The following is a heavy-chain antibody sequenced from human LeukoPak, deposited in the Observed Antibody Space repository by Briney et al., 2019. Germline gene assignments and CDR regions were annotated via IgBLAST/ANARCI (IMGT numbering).Heavy chain of an antibody. CDR3: ARDSSTYYYGSGSYCAY. Sequence: ASVKVSCKASGYRFTSYGISWVRQAPGQGLEWMGWISAYNGNTNYAQKLQGRVTMTTDTSTSTAYMELRSLRSDDTAVYYCARDSSTYYYGSGSYCAYWGQGTLVTVSS. CDR1: GYRFTSYG. J-gene: IGHJ4*02. D-gene: IGHD3-10*01. V-gene: IGHV1-18*01. CDR2: ISAYNGNT.